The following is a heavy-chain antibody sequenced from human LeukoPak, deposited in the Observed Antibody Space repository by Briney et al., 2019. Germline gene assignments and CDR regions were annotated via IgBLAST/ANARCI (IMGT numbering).Heavy chain of an antibody. J-gene: IGHJ4*02. CDR3: TTLYYYDSSGYYWVDY. CDR2: IKSKTDGGTT. Sequence: PGGSLRLSCAASGFTFSNAWMIWVRQAPGKGLEWVGRIKSKTDGGTTDYAAPVKGRFTISRDDSKNTLYLQMNSLKTEDTAVYYCTTLYYYDSSGYYWVDYWGQGTLVTVSS. V-gene: IGHV3-15*01. D-gene: IGHD3-22*01. CDR1: GFTFSNAW.